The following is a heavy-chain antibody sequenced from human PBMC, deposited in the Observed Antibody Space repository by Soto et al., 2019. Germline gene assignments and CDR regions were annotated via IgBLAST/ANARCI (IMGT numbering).Heavy chain of an antibody. CDR3: ARAARPYGDCDY. CDR1: GYTFISYG. V-gene: IGHV1-18*01. Sequence: QVHLVQSGGEVKKPGASVKVSCKASGYTFISYGLTWVRQAPGQGLEWMGWINGYNRYTNHAQKFQGRVTMTRDTSTGAAYMELSSLTSDDTAVYYCARAARPYGDCDYWGQGTLVTVSS. D-gene: IGHD4-17*01. CDR2: INGYNRYT. J-gene: IGHJ4*02.